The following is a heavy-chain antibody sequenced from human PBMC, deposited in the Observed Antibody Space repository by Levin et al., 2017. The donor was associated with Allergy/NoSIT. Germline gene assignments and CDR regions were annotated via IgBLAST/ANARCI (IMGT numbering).Heavy chain of an antibody. V-gene: IGHV3-7*01. D-gene: IGHD6-19*01. CDR1: GFPFSSRF. J-gene: IGHJ4*02. CDR2: IDGDGSVR. CDR3: VRDSDWSFDF. Sequence: GGSLRLSCSASGFPFSSRFMLCVRQXXWKGLEWVANIDGDGSVRNHVDSVRGRFTISRDNAKNSLYLQMNSLRAEDTAVYYCVRDSDWSFDFWGPGTLVTVSS.